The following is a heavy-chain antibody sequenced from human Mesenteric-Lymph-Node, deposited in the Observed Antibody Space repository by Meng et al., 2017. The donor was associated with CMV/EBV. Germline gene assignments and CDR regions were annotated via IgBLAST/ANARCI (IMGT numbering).Heavy chain of an antibody. D-gene: IGHD3-22*01. CDR2: IWYDGTKT. J-gene: IGHJ4*02. CDR3: ADDSSH. CDR1: GLTFSNYA. V-gene: IGHV3-33*01. Sequence: SLRLSGAASGLTFSNYAMYWVRQAPGKGLEWVALIWYDGTKTYYADSVKGRFSISRDNSKNTLHLQMNSLTAEDTAVYYCADDSSHWGQGALVTVSS.